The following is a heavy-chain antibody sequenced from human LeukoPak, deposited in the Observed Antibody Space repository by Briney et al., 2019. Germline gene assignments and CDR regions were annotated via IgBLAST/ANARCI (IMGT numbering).Heavy chain of an antibody. CDR3: VKGRNYYGSGSYCDF. D-gene: IGHD3-10*01. J-gene: IGHJ4*02. CDR2: IYSGGST. CDR1: GFTVSNNY. V-gene: IGHV3-53*01. Sequence: GGSLRLSCAASGFTVSNNYMNWVRQAPGKGLEWVSLIYSGGSTYYADSVKGRFTISRDKSKNTLYLQMNSLRAEDTAVYYCVKGRNYYGSGSYCDFWGQGTLVTVSS.